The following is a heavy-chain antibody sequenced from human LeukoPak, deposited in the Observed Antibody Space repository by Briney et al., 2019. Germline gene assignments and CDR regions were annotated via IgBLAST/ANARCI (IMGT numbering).Heavy chain of an antibody. CDR1: GGSISSSSYY. D-gene: IGHD3-22*01. V-gene: IGHV4-39*07. CDR2: IYYSGST. CDR3: ARGITYYYDSSGSNWFDP. Sequence: SETLSLTCTVSGGSISSSSYYWGWIRQPPGKGLEWIGSIYYSGSTYYNPSLKSRVTISVDTSKNQFSLKLSSVTAADTAVYYCARGITYYYDSSGSNWFDPWGQGTLVTVS. J-gene: IGHJ5*02.